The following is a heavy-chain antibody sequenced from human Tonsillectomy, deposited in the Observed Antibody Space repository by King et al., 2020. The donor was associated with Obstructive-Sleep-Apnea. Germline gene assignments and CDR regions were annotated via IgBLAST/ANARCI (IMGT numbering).Heavy chain of an antibody. Sequence: QLVQSGAEVKKPGASVKVSCKASGYTFTSYDINWVRQATGQGLEWMGWMNPNSGNTGYAQTFQGRVTMTRNTSISPAYMELSSLRSEDTAVYYCAGYSSFEGCQGGYYYGMDVWGQGTRSPSP. CDR1: GYTFTSYD. V-gene: IGHV1-8*01. D-gene: IGHD2-21*01. CDR3: AGYSSFEGCQGGYYYGMDV. J-gene: IGHJ6*02. CDR2: MNPNSGNT.